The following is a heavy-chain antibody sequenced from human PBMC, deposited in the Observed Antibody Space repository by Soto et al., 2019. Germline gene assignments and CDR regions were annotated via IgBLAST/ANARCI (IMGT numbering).Heavy chain of an antibody. V-gene: IGHV3-23*01. D-gene: IGHD3-22*01. CDR2: ISGSGGST. CDR1: GFTSSSYA. CDR3: AKEYYYDSSGDDAFDI. J-gene: IGHJ3*02. Sequence: VGSLRLSCAASGFTSSSYAMSWVRQAPGKGLEWVSGISGSGGSTYYADSVKGRFIISRDHSKNTLYAQMNSLRAEDTAVYYCAKEYYYDSSGDDAFDIWGQGTMVTVSS.